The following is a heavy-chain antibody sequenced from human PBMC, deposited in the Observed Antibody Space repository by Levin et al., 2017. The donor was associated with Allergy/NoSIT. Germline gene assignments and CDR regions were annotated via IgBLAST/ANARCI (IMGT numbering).Heavy chain of an antibody. V-gene: IGHV3-21*01. CDR1: GFTFSSYS. Sequence: GESLKISCAASGFTFSSYSMNWVRQAPGKGLEWVSSISSSSSYLYYADSVKGRFTISRDNAKNSLYLQMNSLRAEDTAVYYCSTLDDAFDIWGQGTMVTVSS. D-gene: IGHD1-1*01. J-gene: IGHJ3*02. CDR2: ISSSSSYL. CDR3: STLDDAFDI.